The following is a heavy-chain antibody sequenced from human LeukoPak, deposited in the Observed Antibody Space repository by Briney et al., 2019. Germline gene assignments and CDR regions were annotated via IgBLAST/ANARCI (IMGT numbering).Heavy chain of an antibody. J-gene: IGHJ6*02. CDR2: ISSSSSYI. V-gene: IGHV3-21*01. Sequence: GGSLRLSCAASGFTFSSYSMNWVRQAPGKGLEWVSSISSSSSYIYYADSVKGRFTISRDNAKNSLYLQMNSLRAEDTAVYYCARDPANSRGWFPSGYYYYGMDVWGQGTTVTVSS. CDR3: ARDPANSRGWFPSGYYYYGMDV. D-gene: IGHD6-19*01. CDR1: GFTFSSYS.